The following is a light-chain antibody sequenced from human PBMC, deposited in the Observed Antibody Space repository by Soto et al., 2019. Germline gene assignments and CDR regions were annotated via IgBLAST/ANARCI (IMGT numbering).Light chain of an antibody. V-gene: IGKV3-20*01. J-gene: IGKJ1*01. CDR1: QSVSSSY. CDR2: GAS. CDR3: QQYGSAPST. Sequence: TQSPSTLSASVGDTVTVTCRASQSVSSSYLGWYQQKHGQAPRLLIYGASNRATGIPDRFSGSGSGTDFTLTITRLEPEDFAVYYCQQYGSAPSTFGQGTKWIS.